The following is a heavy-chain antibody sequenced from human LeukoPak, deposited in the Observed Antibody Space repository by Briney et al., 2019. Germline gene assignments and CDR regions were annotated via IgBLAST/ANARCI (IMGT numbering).Heavy chain of an antibody. CDR1: GFMFSSYA. CDR3: ARDRRFLEWFDYYYYMDV. D-gene: IGHD3-3*01. CDR2: ISSNGGTT. Sequence: GGSLRLSCAASGFMFSSYAMHWVRQAPGKGLEYVSAISSNGGTTYYANFVKGRFTISRDNSKNTLYLQMNSLRAEDTAVYYCARDRRFLEWFDYYYYMDVWGKGTTVTVSS. V-gene: IGHV3-64*01. J-gene: IGHJ6*03.